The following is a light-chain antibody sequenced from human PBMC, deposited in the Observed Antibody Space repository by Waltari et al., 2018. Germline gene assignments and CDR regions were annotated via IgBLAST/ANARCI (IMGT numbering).Light chain of an antibody. CDR3: NSYTSSRTLV. CDR1: SSDVGSYNS. CDR2: DVN. V-gene: IGLV2-14*03. J-gene: IGLJ2*01. Sequence: QSALTQPASVSGSPGQSITISCTGTSSDVGSYNSVSWYQHPPGKAPKLMIYDVNKRPSGVSNRFSGSKSGNTASLTISGLQAEDEADYYCNSYTSSRTLVFGGGTKLTVL.